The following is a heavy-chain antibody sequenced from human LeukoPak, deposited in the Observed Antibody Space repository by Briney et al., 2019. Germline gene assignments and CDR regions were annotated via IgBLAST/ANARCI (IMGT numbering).Heavy chain of an antibody. CDR3: ARFAMHRRLTVAGQFGLDY. Sequence: ASVKVSCKASGYIFTSYNMYWVRQAPGQGLEWMGIINSSGGSTNYAQKFQGRVTMTRDTSTSTVYMELSSLRSEDTAVYYCARFAMHRRLTVAGQFGLDYWGQGTLVTVSS. J-gene: IGHJ4*02. D-gene: IGHD6-19*01. CDR1: GYIFTSYN. CDR2: INSSGGST. V-gene: IGHV1-46*01.